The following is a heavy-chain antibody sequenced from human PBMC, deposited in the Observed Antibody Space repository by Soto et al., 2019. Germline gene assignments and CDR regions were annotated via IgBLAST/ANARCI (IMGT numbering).Heavy chain of an antibody. V-gene: IGHV4-30-2*01. CDR3: ARAYDFWSGYSPFDP. CDR1: GGSISSGGYS. J-gene: IGHJ5*02. CDR2: IYHSGST. D-gene: IGHD3-3*01. Sequence: QLQLQESGSGLVKPSQTLSLTCAVSGGSISSGGYSWSWIRQPPGQGLEWIGYIYHSGSTYYNPSLKSRATISVDRSKNQFSVKLSSVTAPDTAVYDSARAYDFWSGYSPFDPWGQGTLVTVSS.